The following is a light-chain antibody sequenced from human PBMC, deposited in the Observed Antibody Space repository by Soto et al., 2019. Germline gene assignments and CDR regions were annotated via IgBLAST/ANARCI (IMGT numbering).Light chain of an antibody. CDR2: DVR. Sequence: QSVLTQPASVSESPGQSITISCTGTSSDVGAYDYVSWYQQHPGKAPKLIIHDVRDRPSGVSTRFSGSKSGNTASLTISGLQTEDEADYYCSSYTNRKSVIFGGGTKLTVL. J-gene: IGLJ2*01. V-gene: IGLV2-14*03. CDR1: SSDVGAYDY. CDR3: SSYTNRKSVI.